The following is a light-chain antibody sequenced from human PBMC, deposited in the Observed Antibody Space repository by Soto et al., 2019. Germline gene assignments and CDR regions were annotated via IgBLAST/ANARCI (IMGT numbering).Light chain of an antibody. V-gene: IGLV1-51*01. CDR3: GTWDSSLSAGSYV. J-gene: IGLJ1*01. Sequence: QSVLTQPPSVSAAPGQKVTISCSGSSSNIGNNYVSWYQQLPGTAPKLLIYDNNKRPSGIPDRFSGSKAGTSATLGITGLQTGDDADDYGGTWDSSLSAGSYVFGTGTKVTVL. CDR1: SSNIGNNY. CDR2: DNN.